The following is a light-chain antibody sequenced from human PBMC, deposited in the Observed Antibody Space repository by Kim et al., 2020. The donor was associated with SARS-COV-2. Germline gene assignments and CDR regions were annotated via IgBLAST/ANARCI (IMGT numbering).Light chain of an antibody. V-gene: IGLV3-19*01. CDR3: NSRDSSGNHYV. CDR2: GKN. J-gene: IGLJ1*01. Sequence: SSELTQDPAVSVALGQTVRSTCQGDSLRSYYATWYQQKPGPAPVLVIYGKNNRPSGIPDRFSGSSSGNTASLTIPGAQAEDEADYYCNSRDSSGNHYVFADGTKSPS. CDR1: SLRSYY.